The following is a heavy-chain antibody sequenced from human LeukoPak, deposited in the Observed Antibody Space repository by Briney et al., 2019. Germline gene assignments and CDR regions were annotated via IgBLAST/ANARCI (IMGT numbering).Heavy chain of an antibody. CDR1: GGSITHYY. Sequence: SETLSLTCTVSGGSITHYYWTWIRQPPGKTLEWIGYSYYSGSTKYNPSLKSRVTISVDTSNNQFSLNLRSVTAADTAVYYCAREYSSSSGGPCFDYWGQGTRVTVSS. V-gene: IGHV4-59*01. D-gene: IGHD6-6*01. CDR3: AREYSSSSGGPCFDY. CDR2: SYYSGST. J-gene: IGHJ4*02.